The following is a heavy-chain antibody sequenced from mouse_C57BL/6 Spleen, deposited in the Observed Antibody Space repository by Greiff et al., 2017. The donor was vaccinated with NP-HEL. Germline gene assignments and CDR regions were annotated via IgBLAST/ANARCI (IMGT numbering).Heavy chain of an antibody. CDR1: GFTFSDYY. CDR3: ARQRLLGYFDV. J-gene: IGHJ1*03. V-gene: IGHV5-12*01. CDR2: ISNGGGST. Sequence: EVMLVESGGGLVQPGGSLKLSCAASGFTFSDYYMFWVRQTPEKRLEWVAYISNGGGSTYYPDTVKGRFTISRDNAKNTLYLQMSRLKSEDTAMYYCARQRLLGYFDVWGTGTTVTVSS. D-gene: IGHD2-3*01.